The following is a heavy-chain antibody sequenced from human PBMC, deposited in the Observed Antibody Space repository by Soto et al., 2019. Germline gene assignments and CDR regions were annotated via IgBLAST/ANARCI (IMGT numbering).Heavy chain of an antibody. CDR1: GFTFSSYA. V-gene: IGHV3-23*01. Sequence: GGSLRLSCAASGFTFSSYAMSWVRQAPGKGLEWVSAISGSGGSTYYADSVRGRFTISRDNSKNTLYLQMNSLRAEDTAVYYCANGGVWQTSGDWFDPWGQGTLVTVSS. J-gene: IGHJ5*02. D-gene: IGHD2-8*01. CDR2: ISGSGGST. CDR3: ANGGVWQTSGDWFDP.